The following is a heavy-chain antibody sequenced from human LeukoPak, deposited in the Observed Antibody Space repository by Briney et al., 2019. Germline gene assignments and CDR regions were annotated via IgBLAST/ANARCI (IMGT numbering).Heavy chain of an antibody. J-gene: IGHJ3*02. D-gene: IGHD1-26*01. Sequence: ASVKVSCKASGGTFSSYAISWVRQAPGQGLEWMGRIIPILGIANYAQKFQGRVTITADKSTSTAYMELSSLRSEDTAVYYCARVIVGATYDAFDIWGQGTMVTVSS. V-gene: IGHV1-69*04. CDR3: ARVIVGATYDAFDI. CDR1: GGTFSSYA. CDR2: IIPILGIA.